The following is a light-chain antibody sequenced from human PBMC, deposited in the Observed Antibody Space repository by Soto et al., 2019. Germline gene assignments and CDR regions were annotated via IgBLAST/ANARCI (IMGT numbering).Light chain of an antibody. CDR2: GAS. Sequence: IVLTKSAVTLSVSPGERVTLSCRASQSVRSNLVWYQQRPGQAPRLLIYGASSRATGIPARFSGSGSGTEFTLTISSLQSEDFAVYYCQHYKNWPPWTFGQGTKVDIK. CDR1: QSVRSN. CDR3: QHYKNWPPWT. J-gene: IGKJ1*01. V-gene: IGKV3-15*01.